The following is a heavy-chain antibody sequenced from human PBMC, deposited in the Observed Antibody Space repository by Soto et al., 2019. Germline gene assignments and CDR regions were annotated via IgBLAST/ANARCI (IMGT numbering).Heavy chain of an antibody. CDR2: IYYSGST. V-gene: IGHV4-59*08. CDR3: ARHSGSYYYYYMDV. CDR1: GGSISSYY. J-gene: IGHJ6*03. Sequence: PSETLSLTCTVSGGSISSYYWSWIRQPPGKGLEWIGYIYYSGSTNYNPSLKSRVTISVDTSKNQFSLKLSSVTAADTAVYYCARHSGSYYYYYMDVWGKGTTVTVS.